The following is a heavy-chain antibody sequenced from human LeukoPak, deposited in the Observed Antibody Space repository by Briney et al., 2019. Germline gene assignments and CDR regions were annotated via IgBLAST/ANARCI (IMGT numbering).Heavy chain of an antibody. D-gene: IGHD2-2*01. Sequence: ASVKVSCKASGYTFTSYGISWVRQAPGQGLEWMGWISAYNGNTNYEQKLQGRVTMTTDTSSSTAYIELRSLRSDDTAVYYCARDQGYWSSTSCYILDWFDPWGQGTLVTVSS. CDR3: ARDQGYWSSTSCYILDWFDP. V-gene: IGHV1-18*01. CDR1: GYTFTSYG. J-gene: IGHJ5*02. CDR2: ISAYNGNT.